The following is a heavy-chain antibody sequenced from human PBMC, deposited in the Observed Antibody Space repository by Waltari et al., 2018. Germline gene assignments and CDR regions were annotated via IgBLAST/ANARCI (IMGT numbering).Heavy chain of an antibody. D-gene: IGHD2-21*01. CDR1: EYTFTSSY. Sequence: QVQLVQSWAEVKKTGASVKISCKTSEYTFTSSYIHWVRQAPGQGIEWMGIINPSGGSTIYAQKFQGRVTMTRDTSTSTVYMELSSLRSEDTAVYYCALDTGALWMDVWGQGTTVTVSS. CDR2: INPSGGST. CDR3: ALDTGALWMDV. V-gene: IGHV1-46*01. J-gene: IGHJ6*02.